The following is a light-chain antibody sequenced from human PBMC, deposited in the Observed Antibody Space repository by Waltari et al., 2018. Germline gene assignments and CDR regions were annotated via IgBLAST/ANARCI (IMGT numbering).Light chain of an antibody. CDR2: WAS. CDR3: QQHYSSPLT. J-gene: IGKJ4*01. V-gene: IGKV4-1*01. CDR1: QSVFHSSDSKNY. Sequence: DIVMTQSPDSLAVSLGERATINCKSSQSVFHSSDSKNYLTWYQQKPGQPPKLLIDWASTRQSGVPDRFSGSGSGTDFTVTISSLQAEDVALYYCQQHYSSPLTFGGGTKVEIQ.